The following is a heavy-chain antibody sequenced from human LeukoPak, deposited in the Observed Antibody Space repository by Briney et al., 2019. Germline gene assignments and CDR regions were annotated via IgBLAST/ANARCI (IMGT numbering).Heavy chain of an antibody. CDR1: GFTFSSYG. Sequence: PGGTLRLSCAASGFTFSSYGMSWVRQAQGKGLGWVSAISESGGSTFYADSVKGRFTITRDNSKNTLYLQMNSLRAEDTAVYYCAKGITGTGSYSVADHWGQGILVTVSS. D-gene: IGHD1-26*01. J-gene: IGHJ4*02. CDR3: AKGITGTGSYSVADH. V-gene: IGHV3-23*01. CDR2: ISESGGST.